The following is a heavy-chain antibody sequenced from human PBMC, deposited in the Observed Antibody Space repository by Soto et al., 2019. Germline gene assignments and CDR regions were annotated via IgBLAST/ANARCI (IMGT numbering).Heavy chain of an antibody. CDR1: GGYFSGYY. CDR2: NNHSGST. V-gene: IGHV4-34*01. CDR3: ARGWGRIYDH. J-gene: IGHJ4*02. Sequence: QVQLQQWGAGLLKPSETLSLTCAVYGGYFSGYYWNWIRQPPGKGLEWIGENNHSGSTNYNPSLKSRVTISVDTYKNQFSLKLSSVTASDTAVYYCARGWGRIYDHWGEGTLVPVPS. D-gene: IGHD7-27*01.